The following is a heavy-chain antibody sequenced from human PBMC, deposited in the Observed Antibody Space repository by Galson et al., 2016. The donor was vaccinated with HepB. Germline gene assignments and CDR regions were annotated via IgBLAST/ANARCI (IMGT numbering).Heavy chain of an antibody. J-gene: IGHJ6*02. CDR1: GDTFSNYA. Sequence: SVKVSCKASGDTFSNYAISWVRQAPGQGLEWMGGIIPIFDTAVYAQRFQGRVTITADESTSTAYMEVSSLTSEDTALYYCARGANGGSGYGMDVWGQGTTVTVSS. V-gene: IGHV1-69*13. CDR3: ARGANGGSGYGMDV. CDR2: IIPIFDTA. D-gene: IGHD7-27*01.